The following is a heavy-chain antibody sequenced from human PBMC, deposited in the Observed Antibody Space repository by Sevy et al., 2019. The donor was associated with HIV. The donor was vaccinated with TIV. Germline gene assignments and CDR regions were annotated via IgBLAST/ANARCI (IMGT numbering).Heavy chain of an antibody. CDR2: ISWNSGSI. V-gene: IGHV3-9*01. D-gene: IGHD6-19*01. CDR3: ANDITGLAVAGTGYYYYGMDV. Sequence: GGSLRLSCAASGFTFDDYAMHWVRQAPGKGLEWVSGISWNSGSIGYADSVKGRFTISRDNAKNSLYLQMNSLRAEDEALNYCANDITGLAVAGTGYYYYGMDVWGQGTTVTVSS. J-gene: IGHJ6*02. CDR1: GFTFDDYA.